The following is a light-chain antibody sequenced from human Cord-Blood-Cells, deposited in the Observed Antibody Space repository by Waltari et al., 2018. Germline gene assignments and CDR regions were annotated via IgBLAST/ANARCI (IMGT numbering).Light chain of an antibody. J-gene: IGKJ1*01. CDR2: GAY. CDR3: QQYNNWSRT. V-gene: IGKV3-15*01. CDR1: QSVSSN. Sequence: EIVMTQSPATLSVSPGGRATLSCRASQSVSSNVAWNQQKPGQATRLLIYGAYTRATGNPSRFSGSGAGREFTLTISSLQSEDFAVYYCQQYNNWSRTFGQGTKVEIK.